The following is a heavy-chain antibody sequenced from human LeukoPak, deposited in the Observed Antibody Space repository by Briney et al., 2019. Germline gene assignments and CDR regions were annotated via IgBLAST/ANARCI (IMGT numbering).Heavy chain of an antibody. CDR2: MSYSGRT. Sequence: SETLSLTCTVSGGSVSSYYWSWLRQTPEKGLEWIGYMSYSGRTDYCPSLRSRVTMSVDTSKNQFSLKMSYVTAADTGVYYCARGYCRDDICQVFPYWGQGTLVTVSS. CDR3: ARGYCRDDICQVFPY. D-gene: IGHD2-21*02. CDR1: GGSVSSYY. J-gene: IGHJ4*02. V-gene: IGHV4-59*02.